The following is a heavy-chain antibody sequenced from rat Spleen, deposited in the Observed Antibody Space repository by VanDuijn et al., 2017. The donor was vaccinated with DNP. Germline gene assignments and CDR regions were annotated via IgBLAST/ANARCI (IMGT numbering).Heavy chain of an antibody. CDR2: ISSGGGNT. J-gene: IGHJ2*01. CDR3: ARYNYYSPYYFDF. Sequence: EVLLVESDGGLVQPGRSLKLSCAASGFTFSNYYMAWVRQAPTKGLEWVASISSGGGNTYYRDSVKGRFTISRDNAKSTLYLQMDSLRSEDTATYYCARYNYYSPYYFDFWGQGVMVTVSS. CDR1: GFTFSNYY. D-gene: IGHD1-1*01. V-gene: IGHV5-25*01.